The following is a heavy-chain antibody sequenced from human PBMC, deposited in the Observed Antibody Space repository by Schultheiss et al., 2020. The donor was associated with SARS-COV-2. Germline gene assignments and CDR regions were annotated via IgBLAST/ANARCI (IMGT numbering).Heavy chain of an antibody. J-gene: IGHJ4*02. Sequence: SETLSLTCAVYGGSFSGYYWSWIHQPPGKGLEWIGEINHSGSTNYNPSLKSRVTISVDTSKNQFSLKLSSVTAADTAVYYCARGSTILKYWGQGTLVTVSS. V-gene: IGHV4-34*01. CDR1: GGSFSGYY. CDR2: INHSGST. CDR3: ARGSTILKY. D-gene: IGHD3-3*01.